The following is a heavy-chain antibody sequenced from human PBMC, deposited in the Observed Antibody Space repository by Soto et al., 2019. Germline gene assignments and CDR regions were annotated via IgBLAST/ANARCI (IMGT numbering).Heavy chain of an antibody. V-gene: IGHV4-30-2*01. CDR2: IYHSGST. CDR1: GGSISSGGYS. Sequence: PSEPLSLTCAVSGGSISSGGYSWSWIRQPPGKGLEWIGYIYHSGSTYYNPSLKSRVTMSVDTSKNQFSLQLTSVTAADTAVYFCARSEATALDFWGQGILVTVSS. CDR3: ARSEATALDF. J-gene: IGHJ4*02.